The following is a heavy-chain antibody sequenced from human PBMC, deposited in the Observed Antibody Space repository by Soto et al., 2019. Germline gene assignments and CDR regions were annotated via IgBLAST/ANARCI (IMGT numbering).Heavy chain of an antibody. CDR3: ARGAPINMVRGVRWFDP. J-gene: IGHJ5*02. Sequence: SETLSLTCTVSGGSISSGGYYWSWIRQHPGKGLEWIGYIYYSGSTYYNPSLKSRVTISVDTSKNQFSLKLSSVTAADTAVYYCARGAPINMVRGVRWFDPWGQGTLVTVSS. CDR2: IYYSGST. V-gene: IGHV4-31*03. CDR1: GGSISSGGYY. D-gene: IGHD3-10*01.